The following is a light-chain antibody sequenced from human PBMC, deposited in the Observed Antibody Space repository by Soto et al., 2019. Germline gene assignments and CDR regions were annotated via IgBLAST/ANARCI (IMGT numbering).Light chain of an antibody. J-gene: IGLJ1*01. CDR3: SSYTISNTIKFV. V-gene: IGLV2-14*01. CDR1: RRYVGGYNY. CDR2: EVT. Sequence: QSVPTQPAPLSVSPGQSITISCTGSRRYVGGYNYVSWYQQYSGKSPKLLIYEVTHRPSGVSNRFSGSKSGNTASLTISGLQAEDEADYYCSSYTISNTIKFVFGTGTKVTV.